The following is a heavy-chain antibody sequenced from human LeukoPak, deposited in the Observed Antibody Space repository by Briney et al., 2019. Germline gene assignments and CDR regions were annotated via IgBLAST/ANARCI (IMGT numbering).Heavy chain of an antibody. D-gene: IGHD3-10*01. V-gene: IGHV3-30-3*01. Sequence: PGRSLRLSCAASGFTFSSYAMHWVRQAPGKGLEWVAVISYDGSNKYYADSVKGRFTISRDNSKNTLYLQMNSLRAEDTAVYYCARDFYGSGSYPSYWGPGTLVTVSS. CDR1: GFTFSSYA. CDR2: ISYDGSNK. CDR3: ARDFYGSGSYPSY. J-gene: IGHJ4*02.